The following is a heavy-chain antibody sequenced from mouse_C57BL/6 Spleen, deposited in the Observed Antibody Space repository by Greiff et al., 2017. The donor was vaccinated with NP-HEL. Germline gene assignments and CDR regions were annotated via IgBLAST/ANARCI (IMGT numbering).Heavy chain of an antibody. CDR1: GYAFSSSW. Sequence: VQLQQSGPELVKPGASVKISCKASGYAFSSSWMNWVKQRPGKGLEWIGRIYPGDGDTNYNGKFKGKATLTADKSSSTAYMQLSSLTSEDSAVYFCAIPLSTMFTTGFAYWGQGTLVTVSA. CDR2: IYPGDGDT. J-gene: IGHJ3*01. CDR3: AIPLSTMFTTGFAY. D-gene: IGHD2-2*01. V-gene: IGHV1-82*01.